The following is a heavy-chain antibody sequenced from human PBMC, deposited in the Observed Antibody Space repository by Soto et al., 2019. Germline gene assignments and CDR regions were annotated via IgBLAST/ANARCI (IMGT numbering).Heavy chain of an antibody. CDR2: ISGSGGST. V-gene: IGHV3-23*01. Sequence: GALRLSCAASGFTFSSYAMSWVRQAPGKGLEWVSAISGSGGSTYYADSVKGRFTISRDNSKNTLYLQMNSLRAEDTAVYYCAKVRGYSSSWPFDYWGQGTLVTVSS. D-gene: IGHD6-13*01. J-gene: IGHJ4*02. CDR3: AKVRGYSSSWPFDY. CDR1: GFTFSSYA.